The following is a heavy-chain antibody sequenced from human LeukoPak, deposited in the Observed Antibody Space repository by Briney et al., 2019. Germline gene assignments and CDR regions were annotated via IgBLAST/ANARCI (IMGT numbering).Heavy chain of an antibody. V-gene: IGHV3-7*01. J-gene: IGHJ4*02. CDR2: IKQDGSEK. CDR3: AREGYSSSRGGFFDY. CDR1: GFTFSSYW. Sequence: GGSLRLSCAASGFTFSSYWMSWVRQAPGKGLEWVANIKQDGSEKYYVDSVKGRFTISRDNAKNSLYLQMNSLRAEDTAVYYCAREGYSSSRGGFFDYWGQGTLVTVSS. D-gene: IGHD6-13*01.